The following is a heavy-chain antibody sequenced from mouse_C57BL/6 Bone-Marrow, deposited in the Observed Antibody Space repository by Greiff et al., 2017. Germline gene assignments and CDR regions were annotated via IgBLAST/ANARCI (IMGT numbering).Heavy chain of an antibody. V-gene: IGHV1-81*01. J-gene: IGHJ2*01. Sequence: VQVVESGAELARPGASVKLSCKASGYTFTSYGISWVKQRTGQGLEWIGEIYPRSGNTYYNEKFKGKATLTADKSSSTAYMELRSLTSEDSAVYFCARPYGNYYYWGQGTTLTVSS. CDR3: ARPYGNYYY. CDR2: IYPRSGNT. D-gene: IGHD2-1*01. CDR1: GYTFTSYG.